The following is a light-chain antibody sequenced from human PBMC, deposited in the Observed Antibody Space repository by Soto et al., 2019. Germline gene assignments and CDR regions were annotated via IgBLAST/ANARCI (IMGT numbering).Light chain of an antibody. J-gene: IGKJ4*01. Sequence: EIVLTQSPGTLSLSPGERATLSCRASQSVSNTYLAWYQQKSGQAPRLLIYAASSRAAGIPDRFSGSGSGTDFTLTISRLEPEDFAVYYCQQYGTSPPLVTFGGGTQVEI. CDR1: QSVSNTY. V-gene: IGKV3-20*01. CDR3: QQYGTSPPLVT. CDR2: AAS.